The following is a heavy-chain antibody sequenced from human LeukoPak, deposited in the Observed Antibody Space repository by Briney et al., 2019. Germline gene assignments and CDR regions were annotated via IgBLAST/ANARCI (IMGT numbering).Heavy chain of an antibody. CDR2: ISGYNGNT. Sequence: GASVKVSCKASSYTFTRYGISWVRQAPGQGLEWMGWISGYNGNTNYAQKFQGRVSMTADTSTSTAYMELRSLRSDDTAVYYCARSGRGTSYYFDLWGQGTLVTVSS. CDR1: SYTFTRYG. D-gene: IGHD1-26*01. CDR3: ARSGRGTSYYFDL. J-gene: IGHJ4*02. V-gene: IGHV1-18*01.